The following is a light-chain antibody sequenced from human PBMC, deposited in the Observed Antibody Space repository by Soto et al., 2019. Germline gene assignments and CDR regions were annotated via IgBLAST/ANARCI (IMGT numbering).Light chain of an antibody. CDR2: EVS. CDR1: SSDVGTYNY. Sequence: QSVLTQPASVSGSPGQSITISCTGTSSDVGTYNYVSWYQQHSGKAPKLMIYEVSNRPSGVSNRFSGSKSDNTASLTISGLQAEDEADYYCSAYTSRLTLYVFGSGTKVTVL. V-gene: IGLV2-14*01. CDR3: SAYTSRLTLYV. J-gene: IGLJ1*01.